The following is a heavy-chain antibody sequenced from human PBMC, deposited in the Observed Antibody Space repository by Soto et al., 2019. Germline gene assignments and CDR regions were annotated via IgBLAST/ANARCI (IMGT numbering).Heavy chain of an antibody. CDR2: IWYDGSNT. J-gene: IGHJ6*02. CDR1: VFTFSDYY. D-gene: IGHD4-4*01. CDR3: ASFYSQSDYYYYYGRDV. Sequence: PGGPLRLSCAASVFTFSDYYLSWIRQAPGKGLEWVAFIWYDGSNTYYADSVKGRFTLSRDNSKNTLYLQMNSLRAEDTAEYYYASFYSQSDYYYYYGRDVRGQGTTVTVS. V-gene: IGHV3-33*08.